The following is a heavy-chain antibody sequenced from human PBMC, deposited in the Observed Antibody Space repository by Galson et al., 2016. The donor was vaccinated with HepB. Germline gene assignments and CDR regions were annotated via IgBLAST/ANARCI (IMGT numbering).Heavy chain of an antibody. CDR1: GFTVSSNF. V-gene: IGHV3-53*01. Sequence: SLRLSCAASGFTVSSNFMSWVRQAPGKGPEWVSVMYSSGSRYYADSLKGRLTISRDNSNNTLDLQMYSLRVHDTAVYCCVRGEGDVWGQGTTVTVSS. J-gene: IGHJ6*02. CDR2: MYSSGSR. CDR3: VRGEGDV.